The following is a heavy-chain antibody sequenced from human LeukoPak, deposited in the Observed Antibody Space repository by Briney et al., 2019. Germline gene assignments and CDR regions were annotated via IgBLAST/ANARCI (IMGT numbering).Heavy chain of an antibody. CDR1: GFSFSNYW. V-gene: IGHV3-74*01. CDR3: AKAVAVAEEE. J-gene: IGHJ4*02. Sequence: PGGSLRLSCAASGFSFSNYWMHWVRQGPGKGLVWVARINSDATIINYADSVSGRFTISRDNAKNTLYLQMNSLRAEDTAVYYCAKAVAVAEEEWGQGTLVTVSS. CDR2: INSDATII. D-gene: IGHD6-19*01.